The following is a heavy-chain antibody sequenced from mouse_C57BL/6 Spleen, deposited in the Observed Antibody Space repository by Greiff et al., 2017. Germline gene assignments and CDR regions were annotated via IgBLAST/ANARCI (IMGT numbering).Heavy chain of an antibody. J-gene: IGHJ4*01. CDR1: GYTFTSYW. V-gene: IGHV1-72*01. Sequence: QVQLQQPGAELVKPGASVKLSCKASGYTFTSYWMHWVKQRPGRGLEWIGRIDPNSGGTKYNEKFKSKATLTVDKPTSTAYMQRSSLTSEDSAVYYCARGKDYGNGYYAMDYWGQGTSVTVSS. CDR2: IDPNSGGT. CDR3: ARGKDYGNGYYAMDY. D-gene: IGHD2-1*01.